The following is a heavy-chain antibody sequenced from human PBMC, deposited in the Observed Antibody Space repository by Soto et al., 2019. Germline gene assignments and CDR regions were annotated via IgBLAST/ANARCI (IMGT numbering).Heavy chain of an antibody. D-gene: IGHD3-3*01. Sequence: ASVKVSCKASGYTFTGYYMHWVRQAPGQGLEWMGWINPNSGGTDYAQKFQGRVTMTRDTSISTAYMELSRLRSDDTAVYYCARDNYDFWSGYRQNYGMDVWGQGTTVTVSS. V-gene: IGHV1-2*02. CDR3: ARDNYDFWSGYRQNYGMDV. J-gene: IGHJ6*02. CDR1: GYTFTGYY. CDR2: INPNSGGT.